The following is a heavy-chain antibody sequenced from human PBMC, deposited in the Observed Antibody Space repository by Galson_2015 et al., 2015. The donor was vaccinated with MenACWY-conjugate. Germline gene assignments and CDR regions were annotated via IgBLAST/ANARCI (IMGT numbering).Heavy chain of an antibody. CDR1: GFTVSSNY. V-gene: IGHV3-66*02. CDR3: AGYYYDSSGYNHAFDI. CDR2: IYSGGSI. Sequence: SLRLSCAASGFTVSSNYMSWVRQAPGKGLEWVSVIYSGGSIYYADSVKGRFTISRDNSKNTLYLQMNSLRAEDTAVYYCAGYYYDSSGYNHAFDIWGQGTMVTVSS. J-gene: IGHJ3*02. D-gene: IGHD3-22*01.